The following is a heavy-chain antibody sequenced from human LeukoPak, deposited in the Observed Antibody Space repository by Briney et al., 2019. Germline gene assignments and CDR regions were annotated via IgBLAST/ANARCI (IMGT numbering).Heavy chain of an antibody. Sequence: GGSLRLSCAASGFTFSSYAMSWVRQAPGKGLEWVSYISSSSSTIYYADSVKGRFTISRGNAKNSLYLQMNSLRAEDTAAYYCARAAFAFDPWGQGTLVTVSS. CDR3: ARAAFAFDP. V-gene: IGHV3-48*04. D-gene: IGHD3-16*01. CDR1: GFTFSSYA. CDR2: ISSSSSTI. J-gene: IGHJ5*02.